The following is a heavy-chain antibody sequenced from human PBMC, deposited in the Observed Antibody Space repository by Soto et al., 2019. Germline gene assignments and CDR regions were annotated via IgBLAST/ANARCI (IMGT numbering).Heavy chain of an antibody. D-gene: IGHD3-16*01. CDR1: GGTFSSSA. CDR3: AADREIGYYGMDV. CDR2: IVVGSGNT. Sequence: SVKFSCKASGGTFSSSAVQWVRQARGQRLEWIGWIVVGSGNTNYAQKFQERVTITRDMSTSTAYMELSSLRSEDTAVYYCAADREIGYYGMDVWGQGTTVTVSS. V-gene: IGHV1-58*01. J-gene: IGHJ6*02.